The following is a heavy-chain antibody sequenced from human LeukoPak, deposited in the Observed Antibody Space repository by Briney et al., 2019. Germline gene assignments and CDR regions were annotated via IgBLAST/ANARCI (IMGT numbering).Heavy chain of an antibody. V-gene: IGHV3-74*01. Sequence: GGPLRLSCAASGFTFSRYWMHWVRQAPGKGLVWVSCIKSDGSSTSIADSAKGRFTISRDNAKNTVYLQMNSLRAEDTAVYYCVRGNRSYNFDYWGQGTLVTVSS. D-gene: IGHD1-26*01. CDR1: GFTFSRYW. CDR2: IKSDGSST. CDR3: VRGNRSYNFDY. J-gene: IGHJ4*02.